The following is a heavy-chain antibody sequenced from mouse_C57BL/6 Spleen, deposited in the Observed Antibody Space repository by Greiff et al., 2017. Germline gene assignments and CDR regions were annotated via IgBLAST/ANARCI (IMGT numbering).Heavy chain of an antibody. CDR3: TTCSYCNDGGFAY. Sequence: VHVQQSGAELVRPGASVKLSCTASGFNIKDYYMHWVKQRPEQGLEWIGRIDPEDGDTEYAPKFQGKATMTADTSSSTAYLQLSSLTSEDTAVYYWTTCSYCNDGGFAYWGKGTLVTVSA. V-gene: IGHV14-1*01. CDR1: GFNIKDYY. CDR2: IDPEDGDT. J-gene: IGHJ3*01. D-gene: IGHD2-12*01.